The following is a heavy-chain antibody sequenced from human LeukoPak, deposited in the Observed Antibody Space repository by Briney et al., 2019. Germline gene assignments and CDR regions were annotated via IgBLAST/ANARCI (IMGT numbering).Heavy chain of an antibody. D-gene: IGHD5-12*01. CDR1: GFTFSSYG. CDR2: ISGSGGST. CDR3: ATHGYSGYDYY. Sequence: AGGSLRLSCAASGFTFSSYGMHWVRQAPGKGLECVSAISGSGGSTYYADSVKGRFTISRDNSKNTLYLQMNSLRAEDTAVYYCATHGYSGYDYYWGQGTLVTVSS. V-gene: IGHV3-23*01. J-gene: IGHJ4*02.